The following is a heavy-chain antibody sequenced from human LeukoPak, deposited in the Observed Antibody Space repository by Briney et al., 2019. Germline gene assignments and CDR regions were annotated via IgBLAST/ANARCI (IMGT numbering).Heavy chain of an antibody. CDR2: IWYDGSNK. J-gene: IGHJ5*02. CDR1: GFTFSSSG. D-gene: IGHD3-3*01. V-gene: IGHV3-33*01. CDR3: ARGRFLEWLLYSNWFDP. Sequence: PGGSLRLSCAASGFTFSSSGMHWVRQAPGKGLEWVAVIWYDGSNKYYADSVKGRFTISRDNSKNTLYLQMNSLRAEDTAVYYCARGRFLEWLLYSNWFDPWGQGTLVTVSS.